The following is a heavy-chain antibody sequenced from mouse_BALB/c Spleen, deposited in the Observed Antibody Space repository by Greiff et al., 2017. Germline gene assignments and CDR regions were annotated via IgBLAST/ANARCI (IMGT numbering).Heavy chain of an antibody. V-gene: IGHV3-6*02. CDR3: AREEVYGYDVEFDY. CDR2: ISYDGSN. D-gene: IGHD2-2*01. J-gene: IGHJ2*01. Sequence: EVQVVESGPGLVKPSQSLSLTCSVTGYSITSGYYWNWIRQFPGNKLEWMGYISYDGSNNYNPSLKNRISITRDTSKNQFFLKLNSVTTEDTATYYCAREEVYGYDVEFDYWGQGTTLTVSS. CDR1: GYSITSGYY.